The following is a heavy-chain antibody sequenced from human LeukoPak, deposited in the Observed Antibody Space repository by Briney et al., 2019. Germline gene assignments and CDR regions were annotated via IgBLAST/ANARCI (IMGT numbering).Heavy chain of an antibody. CDR1: GFTFSSYW. CDR3: VRVVSSRSYYYYSYYMDI. CDR2: INSDGSST. V-gene: IGHV3-74*01. Sequence: GGSLRLSCAASGFTFSSYWIYWVRQAPGKGLVWVSRINSDGSSTSYADSVKGRFTISRDNAKNSLYLQMKSLRVEDTAVYYCVRVVSSRSYYYYSYYMDIWGKGTTVTVSS. D-gene: IGHD6-13*01. J-gene: IGHJ6*03.